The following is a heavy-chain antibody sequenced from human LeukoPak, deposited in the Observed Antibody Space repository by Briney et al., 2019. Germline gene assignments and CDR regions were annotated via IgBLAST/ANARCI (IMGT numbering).Heavy chain of an antibody. CDR3: ARAAFRNYYFDY. V-gene: IGHV1-46*01. D-gene: IGHD2/OR15-2a*01. J-gene: IGHJ4*02. CDR2: INPSGGST. Sequence: ASVKVSCKASGYTFTSYYVHWVRQAPGQGLEWMGIINPSGGSTSYAQKFQGRVTMTRDTSTSTVYMELSSLRPEDTAVYYCARAAFRNYYFDYWGQGTLVTVSS. CDR1: GYTFTSYY.